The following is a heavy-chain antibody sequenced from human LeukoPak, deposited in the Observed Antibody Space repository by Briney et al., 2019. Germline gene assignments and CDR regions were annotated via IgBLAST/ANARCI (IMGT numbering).Heavy chain of an antibody. CDR3: ARDLSLYSYGEPFDY. D-gene: IGHD5-18*01. J-gene: IGHJ4*02. Sequence: GGSLRLSCAASGFTFSSYWMSWVRQAPGKGLEWVANVKHDGSEKYYVDSVKGRFTISRDNAKNSLYLQMNSLRAEDTAVYYCARDLSLYSYGEPFDYWGQGTLVTVSS. CDR1: GFTFSSYW. V-gene: IGHV3-7*03. CDR2: VKHDGSEK.